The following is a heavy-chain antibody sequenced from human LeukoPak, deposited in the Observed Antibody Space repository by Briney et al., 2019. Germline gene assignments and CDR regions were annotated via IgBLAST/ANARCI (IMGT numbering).Heavy chain of an antibody. CDR2: IKKDGGEK. Sequence: GGSLRLSCAASGFTFSSYWMSWVRQAPGKGLEWVANIKKDGGEKYYVDSVKGRFTISRDNAKNSLSLQMNSLRAEDTAVYYCARDSPGYLAYDSWGQGTLVTVSS. J-gene: IGHJ4*02. D-gene: IGHD1-1*01. CDR3: ARDSPGYLAYDS. V-gene: IGHV3-7*04. CDR1: GFTFSSYW.